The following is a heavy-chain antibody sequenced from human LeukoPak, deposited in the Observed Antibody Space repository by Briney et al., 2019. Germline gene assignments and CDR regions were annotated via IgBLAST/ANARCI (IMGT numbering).Heavy chain of an antibody. CDR3: ARVPGYYYGSGRTTGGDFDY. V-gene: IGHV3-23*01. Sequence: GGSLRLSCAASGFTFSSYAMSWVRQAPGKGLEWVSAISGSGGSTYYAYSVKGRFTISIDNSQNTLSMHMTSLRAEATALYSRARVPGYYYGSGRTTGGDFDYWGQATLVTVSS. CDR2: ISGSGGST. CDR1: GFTFSSYA. J-gene: IGHJ4*02. D-gene: IGHD3-10*01.